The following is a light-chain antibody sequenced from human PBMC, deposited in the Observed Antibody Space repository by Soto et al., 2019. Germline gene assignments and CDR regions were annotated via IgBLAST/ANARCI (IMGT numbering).Light chain of an antibody. J-gene: IGLJ1*01. CDR1: SSDVGGYNY. CDR3: CSYAGSYTWV. CDR2: DVS. Sequence: QSALTQPRSVSGSPGQSVTISCTGTSSDVGGYNYVSWYQQHPGKAPKLMIYDVSKRPSGVPDRFSGSKSGNTASLTISGLQAEDGADYYCCSYAGSYTWVFGTGTKLPVL. V-gene: IGLV2-11*01.